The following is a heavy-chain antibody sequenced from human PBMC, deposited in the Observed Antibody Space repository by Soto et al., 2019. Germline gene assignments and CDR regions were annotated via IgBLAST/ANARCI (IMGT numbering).Heavy chain of an antibody. D-gene: IGHD1-1*01. CDR3: ARGPKYLSTKNWFDP. Sequence: QVQLQQWGAGLLKPSETLSLTCAVYGGSFSGYYWSWIRQPPGKGLVWIGEINHSGSTNYNPSLKSRVTIAVDTSKNQFSLKLSSVTAADTAVYYCARGPKYLSTKNWFDPWGQGTLVTVSS. CDR1: GGSFSGYY. J-gene: IGHJ5*02. CDR2: INHSGST. V-gene: IGHV4-34*01.